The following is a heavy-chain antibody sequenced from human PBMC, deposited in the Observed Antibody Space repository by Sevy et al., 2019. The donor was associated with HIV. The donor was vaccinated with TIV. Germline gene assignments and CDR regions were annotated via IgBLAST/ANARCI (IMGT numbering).Heavy chain of an antibody. CDR2: IKSKTDGGTT. V-gene: IGHV3-15*01. CDR3: RYSYGPFDY. D-gene: IGHD5-18*01. J-gene: IGHJ4*02. Sequence: GGSLRLSCAASGFTFSNAWMSWVRQAPGKGLEWVGRIKSKTDGGTTDYAEPVKGRFTISRGDSKNTLYLQMNSLKTEDTAVYYCRYSYGPFDYWGQGTLVTVSS. CDR1: GFTFSNAW.